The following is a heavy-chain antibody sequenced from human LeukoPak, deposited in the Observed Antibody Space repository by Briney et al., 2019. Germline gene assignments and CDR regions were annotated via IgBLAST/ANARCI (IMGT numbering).Heavy chain of an antibody. CDR3: AKSPWERRGGFDY. CDR2: ISGSATGT. Sequence: PGGSLRLSCAASGFTFSNYAMTCVRQAPRKGLEWVSTISGSATGTYYADSVKGRFTISRDNSKNTLYLQMNSLRAEDTAIYYCAKSPWERRGGFDYWGQGTLVTLSS. CDR1: GFTFSNYA. D-gene: IGHD1-1*01. J-gene: IGHJ4*02. V-gene: IGHV3-23*01.